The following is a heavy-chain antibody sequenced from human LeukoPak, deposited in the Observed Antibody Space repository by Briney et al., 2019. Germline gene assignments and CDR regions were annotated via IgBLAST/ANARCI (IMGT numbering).Heavy chain of an antibody. D-gene: IGHD5-24*01. Sequence: PGRSLRLSCAASGFTFSSYGMHWVRQAPGKGLEWVSSISSSSSYIYYADSVKGRFTISRDNAKNSLYLQMNSLRAEDTAVYYCARDGYNYENDYWGQGTLVTVSS. CDR1: GFTFSSYG. CDR3: ARDGYNYENDY. CDR2: ISSSSSYI. J-gene: IGHJ4*02. V-gene: IGHV3-21*01.